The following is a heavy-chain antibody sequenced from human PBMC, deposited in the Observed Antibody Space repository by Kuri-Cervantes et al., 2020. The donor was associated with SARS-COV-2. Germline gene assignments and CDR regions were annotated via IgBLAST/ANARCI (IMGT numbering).Heavy chain of an antibody. V-gene: IGHV1-58*02. J-gene: IGHJ5*02. D-gene: IGHD3-10*01. CDR2: IVVGSGNT. Sequence: SVKVSCKASGFTFTSSAMQWVRQARGQRLEWIGWIVVGSGNTNSAQKLQGRVTMTTDTSTNTAYMELRSLRSEDTAVYYCARVSGSYWFDPWGQGTLVTVSS. CDR1: GFTFTSSA. CDR3: ARVSGSYWFDP.